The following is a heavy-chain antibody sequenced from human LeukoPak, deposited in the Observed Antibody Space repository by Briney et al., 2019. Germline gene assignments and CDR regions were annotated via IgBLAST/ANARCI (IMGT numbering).Heavy chain of an antibody. J-gene: IGHJ6*02. Sequence: GGSLRLSCAVSGFTFSRYSMSWVRQAPGKGLEWVSSISSTGSDIYYADSVKGRFTISRDNAKNSLYLQMDSLRADDTAVYYRARDRDYYYGMDVWGQGTTVPVSS. D-gene: IGHD3-10*01. CDR1: GFTFSRYS. CDR2: ISSTGSDI. CDR3: ARDRDYYYGMDV. V-gene: IGHV3-21*01.